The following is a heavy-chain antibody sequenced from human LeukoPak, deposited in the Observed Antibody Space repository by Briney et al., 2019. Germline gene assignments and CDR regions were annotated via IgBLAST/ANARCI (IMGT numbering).Heavy chain of an antibody. V-gene: IGHV3-48*03. D-gene: IGHD6-19*01. CDR3: ALDSSQAFDI. CDR1: GFTFSSYE. CDR2: ISSSVSAI. J-gene: IGHJ3*02. Sequence: VGSLTLSCSASGFTFSSYEMNLVRQAPGKGLEWISYISSSVSAIYYADSVKGRFTSSRDNVKISLYLQMNSLRAEDTAVYYCALDSSQAFDIWGQGTMVTVSS.